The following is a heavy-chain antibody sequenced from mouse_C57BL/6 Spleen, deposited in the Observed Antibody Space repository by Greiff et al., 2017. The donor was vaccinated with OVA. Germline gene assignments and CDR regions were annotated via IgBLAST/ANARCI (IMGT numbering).Heavy chain of an antibody. V-gene: IGHV6-6*01. CDR3: TRNDYYAMDY. CDR1: GFTFSDAW. CDR2: IRNKANNHAT. J-gene: IGHJ4*01. Sequence: EVQVVESGGGLVQPGGSMKLSCAASGFTFSDAWMDWVRQSPEKGLEWVAEIRNKANNHATYYAVSVKGRFTISRDDSKSSVYLQMNSLRAEDTGIYYCTRNDYYAMDYWGQGTSVTVSS.